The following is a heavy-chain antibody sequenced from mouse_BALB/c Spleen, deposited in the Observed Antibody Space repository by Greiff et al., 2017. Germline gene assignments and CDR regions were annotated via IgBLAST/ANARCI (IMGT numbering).Heavy chain of an antibody. J-gene: IGHJ3*01. V-gene: IGHV1-7*01. CDR1: GYTFTSYW. Sequence: VQLQQSGAELAKPGASVKMSCKASGYTFTSYWMHWVKQRPGQGLEWIGYINPSTGYTEYNQKFKDKATLTADKSSSTAYMQLSSLTSEDSAVYYCARGYYGSSLAWFAYWGQGTLVTVSA. CDR2: INPSTGYT. CDR3: ARGYYGSSLAWFAY. D-gene: IGHD1-1*01.